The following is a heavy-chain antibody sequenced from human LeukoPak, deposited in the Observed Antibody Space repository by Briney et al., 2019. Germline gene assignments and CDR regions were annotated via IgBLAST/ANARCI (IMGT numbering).Heavy chain of an antibody. J-gene: IGHJ6*03. CDR3: ATSEDYYYMDV. CDR2: IYSDNT. V-gene: IGHV3-53*01. Sequence: GGSLRLSCTVSGFTVSSNSMSWVRQAPGKGLEWVSFIYSDNTHYSDSVKGRFTISRDNSKNTLYLQMNSLRAEDTAMYYCATSEDYYYMDVWGKGTTVTISS. CDR1: GFTVSSNS.